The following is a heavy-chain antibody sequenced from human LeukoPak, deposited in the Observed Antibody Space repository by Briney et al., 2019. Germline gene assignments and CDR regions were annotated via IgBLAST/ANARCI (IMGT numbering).Heavy chain of an antibody. CDR2: IYGDDNK. J-gene: IGHJ6*04. Sequence: ESGPTLVSPTQTLTLTCTFSGFSLRSNAVGVGWICQPPGKAQEWLALIYGDDNKRYSPSLKSRLTVTKDSSKNQVVLTMTNMDPVDTATYFCAHDDPGYYGMDIWGKGTTVTVSS. D-gene: IGHD1-1*01. V-gene: IGHV2-5*02. CDR3: AHDDPGYYGMDI. CDR1: GFSLRSNAVG.